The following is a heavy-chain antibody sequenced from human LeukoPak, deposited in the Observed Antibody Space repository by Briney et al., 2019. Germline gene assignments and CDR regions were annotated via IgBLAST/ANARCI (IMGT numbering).Heavy chain of an antibody. J-gene: IGHJ6*03. CDR3: ARDMAVDAHPYYYYYYYMDV. CDR1: GDSVSSNSAA. D-gene: IGHD2-8*02. Sequence: SQTLSLTCAISGDSVSSNSAAWNWIRQSPSRGLEWLGRTYYRSKWYNDYAVSVKSRITINPDTSKNQFSLQLNSVTPEDTAVYYCARDMAVDAHPYYYYYYYMDVWGKGTTVTVSS. CDR2: TYYRSKWYN. V-gene: IGHV6-1*01.